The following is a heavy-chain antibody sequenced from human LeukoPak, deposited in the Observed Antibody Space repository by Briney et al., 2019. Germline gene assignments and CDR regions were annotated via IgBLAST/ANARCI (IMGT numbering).Heavy chain of an antibody. CDR3: AKAPWAYYYDSSGYYSYWYFDL. CDR2: ISGSGGST. D-gene: IGHD3-22*01. Sequence: PGGSLRLSCAASGFTFSSYAMSWVRQAPGKGLEWVSAISGSGGSTYYADSVKGRFTISRDNSKNTLYLQMNSLRAEDTAVYYCAKAPWAYYYDSSGYYSYWYFDLWGRGTLVTVSS. CDR1: GFTFSSYA. V-gene: IGHV3-23*01. J-gene: IGHJ2*01.